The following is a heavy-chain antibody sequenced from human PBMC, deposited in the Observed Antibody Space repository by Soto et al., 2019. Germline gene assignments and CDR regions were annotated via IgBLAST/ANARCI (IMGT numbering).Heavy chain of an antibody. CDR1: GDSVSSNSAA. CDR2: TYYRSKWYN. J-gene: IGHJ6*04. D-gene: IGHD2-2*01. CDR3: ARGKLNCSSTSCYFYYYYGMDV. Sequence: SQTLSLTCAISGDSVSSNSAAWNWIRQSPSRGLEWLGRTYYRSKWYNDYAVSVKSRITINPDTSKNQFSLQLNSVTPEDTAVYYCARGKLNCSSTSCYFYYYYGMDVWGKGTTVTVSS. V-gene: IGHV6-1*01.